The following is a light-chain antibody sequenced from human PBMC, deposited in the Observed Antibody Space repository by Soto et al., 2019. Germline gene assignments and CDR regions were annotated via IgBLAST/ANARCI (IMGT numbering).Light chain of an antibody. CDR3: SSYAGSNNLVI. CDR1: SSDVGAYNY. J-gene: IGLJ2*01. CDR2: EVT. Sequence: QSALTQPPSASGSPGQSVTISCIGTSSDVGAYNYVSWYQQHPGTVPKLMIYEVTKRPSGVPDRFSVSKSGNTASLTVSGLQAEDEADYYCSSYAGSNNLVIFGGGTKLTVL. V-gene: IGLV2-8*01.